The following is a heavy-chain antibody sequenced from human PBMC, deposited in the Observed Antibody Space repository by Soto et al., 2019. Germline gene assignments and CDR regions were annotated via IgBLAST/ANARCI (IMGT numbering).Heavy chain of an antibody. J-gene: IGHJ5*02. CDR2: ISYDGSNK. V-gene: IGHV3-30*18. D-gene: IGHD2-2*01. CDR1: GFTFSSYG. Sequence: PLRLSCAASGFTFSSYGMHWVRQAPGKGLEWVAVISYDGSNKYYADSVKGRFTISRDNSKNTLYLQMNSLRAEDTAVYYCAKDGSLAPAAQNWFDPWGQGTLVTVSS. CDR3: AKDGSLAPAAQNWFDP.